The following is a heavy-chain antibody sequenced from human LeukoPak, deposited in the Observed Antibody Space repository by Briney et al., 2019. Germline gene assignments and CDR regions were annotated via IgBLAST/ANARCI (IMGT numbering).Heavy chain of an antibody. Sequence: SGPTLVKPTQTLTLTRTFSGFSLSTSGVGVGWIRQPPGKALEWLALIYWNDDKRYSPSLKSRLTITKDTSKNQVVLTMTNMDPVDTATYYCVHKGGCSGGSCYANWGQGTLVTVSS. V-gene: IGHV2-5*01. D-gene: IGHD2-15*01. CDR3: VHKGGCSGGSCYAN. CDR2: IYWNDDK. CDR1: GFSLSTSGVG. J-gene: IGHJ4*02.